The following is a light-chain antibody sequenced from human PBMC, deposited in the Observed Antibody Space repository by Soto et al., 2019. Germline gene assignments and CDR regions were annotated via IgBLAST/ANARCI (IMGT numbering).Light chain of an antibody. V-gene: IGKV1-39*01. Sequence: DIQMTQSPSSLSASVGDRVTITCRASQSISSHLNWYQQKPGKAPKLLIYAASSLQSGVPSRFSGSVSGTDFTITISILQPEDFATYSWQQSYSTLWTFGQGTKVEIK. CDR1: QSISSH. CDR2: AAS. J-gene: IGKJ1*01. CDR3: QQSYSTLWT.